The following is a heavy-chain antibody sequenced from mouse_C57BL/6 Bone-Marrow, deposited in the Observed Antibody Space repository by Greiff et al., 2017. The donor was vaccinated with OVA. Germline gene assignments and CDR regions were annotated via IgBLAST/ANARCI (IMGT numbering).Heavy chain of an antibody. CDR2: IYPGSGNT. CDR3: ARMGWLLPFAY. Sequence: QVQLKESGAELVRPGASVKLSCKASGYTFTDYYINWVKQRPGQGLEWIARIYPGSGNTYYNEKFKGKATLTAEKSSSTAYMQLSSLTSEDSAVYFCARMGWLLPFAYWGQGTLVTVSA. D-gene: IGHD2-3*01. CDR1: GYTFTDYY. V-gene: IGHV1-76*01. J-gene: IGHJ3*01.